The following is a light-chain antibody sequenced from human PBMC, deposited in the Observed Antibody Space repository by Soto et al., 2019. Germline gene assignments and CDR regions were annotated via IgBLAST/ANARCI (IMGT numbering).Light chain of an antibody. CDR2: GAS. CDR1: QSVSNNY. V-gene: IGKV3-20*01. CDR3: QQYGNPRIT. J-gene: IGKJ5*01. Sequence: IVLTQSPGTLSLSTGERATLSCRASQSVSNNYLAWYQQKPGQAPRLLIYGASTRATGIPARFSGSGSGTDFSLTISRLEPEDFALYFCQQYGNPRITFGQGTRLEIK.